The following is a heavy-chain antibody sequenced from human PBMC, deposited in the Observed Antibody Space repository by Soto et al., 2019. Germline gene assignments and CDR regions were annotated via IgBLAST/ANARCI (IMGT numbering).Heavy chain of an antibody. D-gene: IGHD3-3*01. J-gene: IGHJ5*02. Sequence: SETLSLTCAVSGDSISSGGYSWSWIRQPPGKALEWIGSIYHSGSTYYNPSLKSRVTISVDRSKNQFSLKLTSVTAADTAVYYCARALDLENWFDPWGQGTLVTVSS. CDR2: IYHSGST. CDR3: ARALDLENWFDP. V-gene: IGHV4-30-2*01. CDR1: GDSISSGGYS.